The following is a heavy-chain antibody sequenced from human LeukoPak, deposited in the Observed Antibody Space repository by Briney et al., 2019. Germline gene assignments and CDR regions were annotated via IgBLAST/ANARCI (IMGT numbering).Heavy chain of an antibody. Sequence: GGSLRLSCAASGLSVSHNYMTWVRQAPGKGLQWVSMIRSDTGTDYADSVKGRYTISRDSSNNTLFLQMNSLRAEDTAVYYCARESNRRLHYYGIDVWGLGTTVTVSS. J-gene: IGHJ6*02. V-gene: IGHV3-66*01. CDR1: GLSVSHNY. CDR3: ARESNRRLHYYGIDV. D-gene: IGHD2-15*01. CDR2: IRSDTGT.